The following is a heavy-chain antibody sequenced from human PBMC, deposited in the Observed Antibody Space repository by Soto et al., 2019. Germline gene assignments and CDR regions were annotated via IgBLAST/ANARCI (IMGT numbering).Heavy chain of an antibody. CDR1: GGTFSSYA. CDR2: IIPIFGTA. D-gene: IGHD2-2*01. J-gene: IGHJ5*02. CDR3: ARGGSSNSCYLPRSHWFDP. V-gene: IGHV1-69*01. Sequence: QVQLVQSGAAVKKPGSSVKVSCKAYGGTFSSYAIGWVRQAPGQGLEWMGGIIPIFGTANYAQKFQGRVTITADETTSTSEVELSSLRSEDTALFYCARGGSSNSCYLPRSHWFDPWGQGTQVTVSS.